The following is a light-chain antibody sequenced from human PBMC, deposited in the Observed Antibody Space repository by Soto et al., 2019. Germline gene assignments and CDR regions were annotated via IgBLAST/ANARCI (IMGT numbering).Light chain of an antibody. CDR3: QTLNNYPLT. CDR2: AAS. V-gene: IGKV1-17*03. J-gene: IGKJ4*01. CDR1: QGIINY. Sequence: QGTRSRSGVLQSXEERVTISLXASQGIINYLACFQQRPGKVPKRLSYAASTLQSGVPSGFIGRGSDTEFCLTLSSLQPEDLATHFSQTLNNYPLTLGGGTKVDIK.